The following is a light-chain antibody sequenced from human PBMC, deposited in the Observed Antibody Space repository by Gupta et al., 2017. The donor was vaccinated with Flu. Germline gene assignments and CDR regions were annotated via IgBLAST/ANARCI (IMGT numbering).Light chain of an antibody. CDR2: TAS. CDR3: QQYSSYSWT. Sequence: DIHMAPSPSPLSASVGDRLTITCRASQSINNWLAWYQQKPGKAPKLLIYTASNLQSGVPSRVSGSGSGTEFTLTISSLQPDDFATYYCQQYSSYSWTFGQGTKVEIK. J-gene: IGKJ1*01. V-gene: IGKV1-5*03. CDR1: QSINNW.